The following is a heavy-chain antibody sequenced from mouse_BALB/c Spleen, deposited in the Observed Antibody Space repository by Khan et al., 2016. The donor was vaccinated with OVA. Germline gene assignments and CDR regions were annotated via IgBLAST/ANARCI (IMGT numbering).Heavy chain of an antibody. V-gene: IGHV1-18*01. CDR2: ITPNSGGT. CDR3: ARGGGDSPFAY. D-gene: IGHD2-12*01. J-gene: IGHJ3*01. Sequence: VRLQQSGPELVKPGASVKIPCKASGYPFTDYNMDWVKQSPGQSLEWIGDITPNSGGTIYNQKFKGKATLTVDKSSSTAYMELSSLTSEDTAVFYCARGGGDSPFAYGGQGTLVTVS. CDR1: GYPFTDYN.